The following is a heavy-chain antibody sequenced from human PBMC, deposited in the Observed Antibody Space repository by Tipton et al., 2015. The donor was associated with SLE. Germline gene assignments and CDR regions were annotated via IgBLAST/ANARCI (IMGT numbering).Heavy chain of an antibody. D-gene: IGHD1-14*01. Sequence: GLVKPSETLSLTCTVSGDSISNNYWSWIRQTPGKGLEWIGYVYTSGSTIYNPSLKSRVTISVDTSKNQVSLKLNSVTAAGTAVYYCARGKTRVEYWGQGTLVTVSS. CDR3: ARGKTRVEY. CDR2: VYTSGST. V-gene: IGHV4-4*08. J-gene: IGHJ4*02. CDR1: GDSISNNY.